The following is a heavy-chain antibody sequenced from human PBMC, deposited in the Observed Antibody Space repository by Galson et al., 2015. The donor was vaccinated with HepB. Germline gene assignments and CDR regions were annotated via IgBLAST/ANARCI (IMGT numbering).Heavy chain of an antibody. CDR3: ARVSGWYNKEFDY. CDR2: IYYSGST. CDR1: GGSISSGGYY. J-gene: IGHJ4*02. V-gene: IGHV4-31*03. Sequence: TLSLTCTVSGGSISSGGYYWSWIRQHPGKGLEWIGYIYYSGSTYYNPSLKSRVTISVDTSKNQFSLKLSSVTAADTAVYYCARVSGWYNKEFDYWGQGTLVTVSS. D-gene: IGHD6-19*01.